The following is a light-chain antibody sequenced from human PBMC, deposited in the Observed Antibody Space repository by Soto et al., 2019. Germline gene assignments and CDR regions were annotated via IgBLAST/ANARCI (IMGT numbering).Light chain of an antibody. J-gene: IGLJ3*02. V-gene: IGLV2-14*01. CDR2: EVS. CDR3: SSYTSSSTLEGV. Sequence: QSALTQPASVSGSPGQSITISCTGTSSDVGGYNYVSWYQQHPGKAPKLMIYEVSNRPPGVSNRFSGSKSGNTASLTISGLQAEDEADYYCSSYTSSSTLEGVFGGGTKLTVL. CDR1: SSDVGGYNY.